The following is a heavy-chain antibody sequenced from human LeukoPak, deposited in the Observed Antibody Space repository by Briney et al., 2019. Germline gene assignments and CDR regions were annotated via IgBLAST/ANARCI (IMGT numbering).Heavy chain of an antibody. CDR1: GGSISSYY. CDR3: ARQAAAGNYYYGMDV. D-gene: IGHD6-13*01. J-gene: IGHJ6*02. CDR2: IYYSGST. V-gene: IGHV4-59*08. Sequence: SETLSLTCTVSGGSISSYYWSWIRQPPGKGLEWIGYIYYSGSTNYNPSLKSRVTISVDTSKNQFPLKLSSVTAADTAVYYCARQAAAGNYYYGMDVWGQGTTVTVSS.